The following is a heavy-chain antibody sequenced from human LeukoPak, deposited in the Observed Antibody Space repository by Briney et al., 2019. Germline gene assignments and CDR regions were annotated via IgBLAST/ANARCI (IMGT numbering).Heavy chain of an antibody. CDR3: AHDPGPVDTAMVGAFDI. V-gene: IGHV3-30*03. Sequence: GGSLRLSCAASGFTFSSYGMHWVRQAPGKGLEWVAVISYDGSNKYYADSVKGRFTISRDNSKDTLYLQMNSLRAEDTAVYYCAHDPGPVDTAMVGAFDIWGQGTMVTVSS. CDR2: ISYDGSNK. J-gene: IGHJ3*02. D-gene: IGHD5-18*01. CDR1: GFTFSSYG.